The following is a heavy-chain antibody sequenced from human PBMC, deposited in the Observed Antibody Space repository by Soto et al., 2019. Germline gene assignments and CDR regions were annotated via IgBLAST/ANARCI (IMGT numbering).Heavy chain of an antibody. J-gene: IGHJ6*02. CDR2: IYYSGNT. V-gene: IGHV4-31*03. Sequence: SETLSLTCTVSGGSIRSGGYYWSWVRQNPRKGLEWIGNIYYSGNTYYNPSLKSRLTISVDTSKNQFSLNLSSVTAADTAVYYCARDRLMATTGTARHYFGLDVWGQGTTVTVSS. D-gene: IGHD2-8*01. CDR3: ARDRLMATTGTARHYFGLDV. CDR1: GGSIRSGGYY.